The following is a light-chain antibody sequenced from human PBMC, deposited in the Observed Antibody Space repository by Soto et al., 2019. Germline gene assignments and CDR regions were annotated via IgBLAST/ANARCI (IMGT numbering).Light chain of an antibody. J-gene: IGKJ4*01. V-gene: IGKV1-27*01. CDR1: QGISIY. CDR3: QKYYSAPLT. CDR2: AAS. Sequence: DIQMTQSPSSLSASVGDRVTITCRASQGISIYLAWFQQKPGKVPTLLIYAASTLQSGVPSRFSGSGSGTDFTLTISSLQPEDVATYYCQKYYSAPLTFGGGTKVEIK.